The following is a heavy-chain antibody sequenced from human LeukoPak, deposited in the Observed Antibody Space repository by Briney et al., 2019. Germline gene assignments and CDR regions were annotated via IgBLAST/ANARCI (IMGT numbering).Heavy chain of an antibody. CDR2: ISGSGGST. J-gene: IGHJ4*02. V-gene: IGHV3-23*01. CDR3: AKARRYYDILTGYYFDY. Sequence: GGSLRLSCAVSGFTFSSYAMSWVRQAPGKGLEWVSAISGSGGSTYYADSVKGRFTISRDNSKNTLYLQMNSLRAEDTAVYYCAKARRYYDILTGYYFDYWGQGTLVTVSS. D-gene: IGHD3-9*01. CDR1: GFTFSSYA.